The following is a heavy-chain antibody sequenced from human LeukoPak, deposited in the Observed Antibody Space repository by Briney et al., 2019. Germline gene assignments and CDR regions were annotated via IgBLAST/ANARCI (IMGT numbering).Heavy chain of an antibody. D-gene: IGHD3-22*01. CDR1: GFTFRSYE. V-gene: IGHV3-48*03. CDR2: ISSSGSTI. CDR3: ARAHYYDSSGLDY. J-gene: IGHJ4*02. Sequence: GGSLGLSCAASGFTFRSYEMNWVRQAPGKGLEWVSYISSSGSTIYYADSVKGRFTISRDNAKNSLYLQMNSLRAEDTAVYYCARAHYYDSSGLDYWGQGTLVTVSS.